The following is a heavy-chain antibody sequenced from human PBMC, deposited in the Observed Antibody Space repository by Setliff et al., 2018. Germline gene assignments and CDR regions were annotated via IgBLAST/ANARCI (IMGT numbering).Heavy chain of an antibody. J-gene: IGHJ4*02. D-gene: IGHD2-2*01. CDR2: VNSDGSST. V-gene: IGHV3-74*01. CDR1: GFSFSSYG. Sequence: PGGSLRLSCAASGFSFSSYGMHWVRQAPGKGVVWVSRVNSDGSSTIYADSVKGRFTISRDNAENTLYLQMNSLRAEDTAVYYCARAHSSTLSVHDYWGQGTLVTVSS. CDR3: ARAHSSTLSVHDY.